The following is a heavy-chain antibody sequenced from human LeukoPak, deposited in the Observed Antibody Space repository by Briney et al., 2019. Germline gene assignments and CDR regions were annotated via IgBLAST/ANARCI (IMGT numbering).Heavy chain of an antibody. CDR1: GFTFSSYS. Sequence: GGSPRLSCAASGFTFSSYSMNWVRQAPGKGLEWVSSISSSSSYIYYADSVKGRFTISRDNAKNSLYLQMNSLRAEDTAVYYCARVRSEGDAFDIWGQGTMVTVSS. CDR3: ARVRSEGDAFDI. CDR2: ISSSSSYI. V-gene: IGHV3-21*01. J-gene: IGHJ3*02. D-gene: IGHD4-17*01.